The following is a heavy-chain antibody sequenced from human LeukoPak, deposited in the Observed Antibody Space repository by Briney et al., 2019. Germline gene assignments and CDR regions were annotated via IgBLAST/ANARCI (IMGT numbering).Heavy chain of an antibody. CDR2: IIPIFGTA. V-gene: IGHV1-69*05. Sequence: ASVKVSCKASGGTFSSYAISWVRQAPGQGLEWMGGIIPIFGTANYAQKFQGRVTITTDESTSTAYMELSSLRSEDTAVYYCATPGAVSCSSTSCRRTVGYYYYYMDVWGKGTTVTVSS. CDR3: ATPGAVSCSSTSCRRTVGYYYYYMDV. J-gene: IGHJ6*03. CDR1: GGTFSSYA. D-gene: IGHD2-2*01.